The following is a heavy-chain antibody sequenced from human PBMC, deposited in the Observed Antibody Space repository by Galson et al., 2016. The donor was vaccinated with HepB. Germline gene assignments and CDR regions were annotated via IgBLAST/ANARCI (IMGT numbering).Heavy chain of an antibody. CDR2: IYYSGST. Sequence: LSLTCTVSGGSISSGDYYWSWIRQSPGKGLEWIGYIYYSGSTYYSPSLKSRVSISVDTSKNQFSLNLSSVTAADTAVYYCSRDKGWGSGHGALDIWGQGTMVIVSS. J-gene: IGHJ3*02. CDR1: GGSISSGDYY. D-gene: IGHD5-12*01. V-gene: IGHV4-30-4*01. CDR3: SRDKGWGSGHGALDI.